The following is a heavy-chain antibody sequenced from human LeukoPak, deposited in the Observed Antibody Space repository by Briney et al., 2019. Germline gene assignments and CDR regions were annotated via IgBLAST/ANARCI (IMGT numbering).Heavy chain of an antibody. Sequence: PSETLSLTCTVSGGSISSYYWSWIRQPPGKGLEWIGYIYYSGSTNYNPSLKSRVTISVDTSKNQFSLKLSSVTAADTAVYYCARENFAGGYYNWFDPWGQGTLVTVSS. CDR3: ARENFAGGYYNWFDP. CDR2: IYYSGST. CDR1: GGSISSYY. J-gene: IGHJ5*02. V-gene: IGHV4-59*01. D-gene: IGHD3-10*01.